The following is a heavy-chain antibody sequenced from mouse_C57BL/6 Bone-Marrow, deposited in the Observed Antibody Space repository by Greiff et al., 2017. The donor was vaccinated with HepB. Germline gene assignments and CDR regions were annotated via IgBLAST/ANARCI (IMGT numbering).Heavy chain of an antibody. Sequence: DVKLVESGGGLVQPGGSLKLSCAASGFTFSDYYMYWVRQTPEKRLEWVAYISNGGGSTYYPDTVKGRFTISRDNAKNTLYLQMSRLKSEDTAMYYCARVITTVYAMDYWGQGTSVTVSS. V-gene: IGHV5-12*01. CDR1: GFTFSDYY. J-gene: IGHJ4*01. CDR3: ARVITTVYAMDY. CDR2: ISNGGGST. D-gene: IGHD1-1*01.